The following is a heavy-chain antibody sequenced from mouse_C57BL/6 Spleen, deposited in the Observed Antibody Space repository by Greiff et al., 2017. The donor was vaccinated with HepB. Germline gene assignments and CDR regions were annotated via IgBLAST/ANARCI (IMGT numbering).Heavy chain of an antibody. Sequence: EVQVVESGGGLVKPGGSLKLSCAASGFTFSDYGMHWVRQAPEKGLEWVAYISSGSSTIYYADTVKGRFTISRDNAKNTLFLQMTSLRSEDTDMYYCAKGGYDYGLWYFDVWGTGTTVTVSS. J-gene: IGHJ1*03. CDR2: ISSGSSTI. CDR1: GFTFSDYG. D-gene: IGHD2-4*01. CDR3: AKGGYDYGLWYFDV. V-gene: IGHV5-17*01.